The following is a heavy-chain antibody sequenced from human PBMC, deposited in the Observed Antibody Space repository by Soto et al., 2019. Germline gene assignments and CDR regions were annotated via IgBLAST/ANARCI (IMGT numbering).Heavy chain of an antibody. CDR3: ASTIFGVVTIPYYFDY. J-gene: IGHJ4*02. D-gene: IGHD3-3*01. CDR2: IYPGDSDT. Sequence: GESLKISCKGSGYSFTSYWIGWVRQMPGKGLEWMGIIYPGDSDTRYSPSFQGQVTISADKSISTAYLQWSSLKASDTAMYYCASTIFGVVTIPYYFDYWGQGTLVTVSS. CDR1: GYSFTSYW. V-gene: IGHV5-51*01.